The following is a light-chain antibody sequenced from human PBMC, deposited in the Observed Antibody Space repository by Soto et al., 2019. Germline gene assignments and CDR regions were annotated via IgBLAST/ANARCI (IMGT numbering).Light chain of an antibody. Sequence: EIVLTQSPATLSLSPGARATLSCRASQSVSSYLAWYQQKPGQAPRLLIYDASNRATGIPARFSGSGSGTDLTLTISSLEPEDFAVYYCQQRSNWLYTFGQGTKLEIK. CDR2: DAS. J-gene: IGKJ2*01. V-gene: IGKV3-11*01. CDR3: QQRSNWLYT. CDR1: QSVSSY.